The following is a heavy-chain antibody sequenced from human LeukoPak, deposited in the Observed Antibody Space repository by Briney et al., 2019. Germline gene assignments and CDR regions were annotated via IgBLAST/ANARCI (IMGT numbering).Heavy chain of an antibody. CDR1: GGSFSGYY. D-gene: IGHD3-9*01. V-gene: IGHV4-34*01. CDR3: ASYLEWLSDAFDI. CDR2: INHSGST. Sequence: SETLSLTCAVYGGSFSGYYWSWIRQAPGKGLEWIGEINHSGSTNYNPSLKSRVTISVDTSKNQFSLKLSSVTAADTAVYYCASYLEWLSDAFDIWGQGTMVTVSS. J-gene: IGHJ3*02.